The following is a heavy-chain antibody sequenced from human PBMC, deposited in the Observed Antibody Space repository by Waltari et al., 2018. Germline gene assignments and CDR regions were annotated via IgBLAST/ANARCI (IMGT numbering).Heavy chain of an antibody. CDR3: ARDYGLTVGN. CDR1: GYTFTGSS. Sequence: QVQLVQSGVAVQKPGASVKVSCKAPGYTFTGSSMPWVRQAPGQGLEWMGRINPSSGGTNCAQKYQGRITMTRDTSISTAYMELSRLGSDDAAVYDCARDYGLTVGNWGQGTLVTVSS. D-gene: IGHD3-10*01. J-gene: IGHJ4*02. CDR2: INPSSGGT. V-gene: IGHV1-2*06.